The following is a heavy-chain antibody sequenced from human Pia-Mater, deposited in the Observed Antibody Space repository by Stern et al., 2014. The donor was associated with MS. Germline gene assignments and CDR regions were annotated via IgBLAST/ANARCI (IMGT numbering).Heavy chain of an antibody. CDR3: ARQYSSYPDY. CDR2: IGPTSGAT. V-gene: IGHV1-2*06. J-gene: IGHJ4*02. D-gene: IGHD4-11*01. Sequence: QMQLVQSGAEVRKPGASVKVYCKASGYTFTGHYVHWVRQAPGQGLEWMGRIGPTSGATNFAQKFQGRVTLTRDTSISTAYMELSSLTSDDTAVYYCARQYSSYPDYWGQGTLVTVSS. CDR1: GYTFTGHY.